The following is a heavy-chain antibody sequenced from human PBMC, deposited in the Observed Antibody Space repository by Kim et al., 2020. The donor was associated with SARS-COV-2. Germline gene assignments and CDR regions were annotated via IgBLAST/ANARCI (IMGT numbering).Heavy chain of an antibody. CDR3: ARDVVDYLFDL. Sequence: SETLSLTCTVSGGSISSYYWTWIRQPPGKGLEWIGYIYYSGSTNYNPSLKSRVTISVDTSKNQFSLKLSSVTAADTAVYYCARDVVDYLFDLWGRGTLVT. CDR1: GGSISSYY. CDR2: IYYSGST. V-gene: IGHV4-59*13. D-gene: IGHD3-16*01. J-gene: IGHJ2*01.